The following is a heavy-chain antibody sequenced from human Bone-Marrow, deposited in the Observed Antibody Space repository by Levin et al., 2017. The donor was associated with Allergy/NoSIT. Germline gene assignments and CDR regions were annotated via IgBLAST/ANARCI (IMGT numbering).Heavy chain of an antibody. D-gene: IGHD6-19*01. CDR3: ARAGDWESSVWYGTKDYAMEF. Sequence: LSQTLSLTCNVSGVSINNYFWSWIRPPPGKGLEWIGYIYSTASSSYNPSLKNRVTMSIATSKNQVSLKLRSVTAADTAVYYCARAGDWESSVWYGTKDYAMEFWGQGTTVTVSS. CDR1: GVSINNYF. J-gene: IGHJ6*02. V-gene: IGHV4-59*01. CDR2: IYSTASS.